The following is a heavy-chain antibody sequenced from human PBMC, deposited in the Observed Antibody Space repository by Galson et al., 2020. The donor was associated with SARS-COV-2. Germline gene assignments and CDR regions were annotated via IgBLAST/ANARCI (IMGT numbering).Heavy chain of an antibody. V-gene: IGHV3-23*01. CDR2: ISGSGGST. J-gene: IGHJ5*02. CDR1: GFTFSSYA. D-gene: IGHD4-17*01. CDR3: AKDPTGTRKYHNNWFDP. Sequence: GGSLRLSCAASGFTFSSYAMSWVRQAPGKGLEWVSAISGSGGSTYYADSVKGRFTISRDNSKNTLYLQMNSLRAEDTAVYYCAKDPTGTRKYHNNWFDPWGQGTLVTVSS.